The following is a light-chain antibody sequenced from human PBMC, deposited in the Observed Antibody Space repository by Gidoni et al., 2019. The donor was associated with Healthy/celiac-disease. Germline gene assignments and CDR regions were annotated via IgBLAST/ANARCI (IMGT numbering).Light chain of an antibody. J-gene: IGKJ1*01. CDR1: QGISNY. V-gene: IGKV1-27*01. CDR2: AAS. CDR3: QKYNSAPWT. Sequence: DIQLTQSPSSLSASVGDRVTITCRASQGISNYLAWYQQKPGKVPKLLIYAASTLQSGIPARFSGSGSGTDFTLTISSLQPEDVATYYCQKYNSAPWTFGQGTKVEIK.